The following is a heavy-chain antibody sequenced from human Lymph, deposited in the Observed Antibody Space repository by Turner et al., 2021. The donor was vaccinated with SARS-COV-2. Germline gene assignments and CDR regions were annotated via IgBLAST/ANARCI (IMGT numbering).Heavy chain of an antibody. CDR3: ARGRYSGGGMDV. CDR2: MNPNSGNT. D-gene: IGHD1-26*01. CDR1: GYTFTGYD. Sequence: QVQLVQSGAEVKKPGASVKVSCKASGYTFTGYDINWVRQATGQGLEWMGWMNPNSGNTGYAQKFQGRVTMTRNISISTAYMELSTLRSEDTAVYYCARGRYSGGGMDVWGQGTTVTVSS. J-gene: IGHJ6*02. V-gene: IGHV1-8*01.